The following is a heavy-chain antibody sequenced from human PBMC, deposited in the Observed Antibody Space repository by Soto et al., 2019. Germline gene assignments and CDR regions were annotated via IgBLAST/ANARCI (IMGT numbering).Heavy chain of an antibody. V-gene: IGHV3-49*04. D-gene: IGHD6-19*01. Sequence: GGSLRLSWRASGFTFGDYAMSWVRQAPGKGLEWVGFIRSKAYGGTTEYAASVKGRFTISRDESKSIAYLQMHSLKPEDTAVYYCTRDLGDSSGWDFDYWGQGTLVTVSS. CDR3: TRDLGDSSGWDFDY. CDR2: IRSKAYGGTT. CDR1: GFTFGDYA. J-gene: IGHJ4*02.